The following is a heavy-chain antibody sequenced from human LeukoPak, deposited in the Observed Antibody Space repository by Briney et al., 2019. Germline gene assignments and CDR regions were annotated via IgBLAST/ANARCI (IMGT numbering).Heavy chain of an antibody. CDR2: INPNSGGT. J-gene: IGHJ3*02. D-gene: IGHD2-2*02. Sequence: ASVKVSCKASEYTFTGYYMHWVRQAPGQGLEWMGRINPNSGGTDYAQKFQGRVTMTRDTSISTAYMELSRLRSDDTAVYYCVRDPLYCSSTSCYSRDAFDIWGQGTMVTVSS. V-gene: IGHV1-2*06. CDR3: VRDPLYCSSTSCYSRDAFDI. CDR1: EYTFTGYY.